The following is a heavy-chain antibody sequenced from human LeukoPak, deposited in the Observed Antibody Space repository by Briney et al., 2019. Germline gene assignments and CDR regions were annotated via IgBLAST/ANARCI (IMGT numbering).Heavy chain of an antibody. J-gene: IGHJ4*02. Sequence: GGSLRLSCAASGFTFSSYGMHWVRQVPGKGLEWVAFIRYDGSNKYYADSVKGRFTISRDNSKNTLYLQMNSLRAEDTAVYYWASRRDVYSYYIDYWGQGTLVTVSS. V-gene: IGHV3-30*02. D-gene: IGHD5-24*01. CDR1: GFTFSSYG. CDR2: IRYDGSNK. CDR3: ASRRDVYSYYIDY.